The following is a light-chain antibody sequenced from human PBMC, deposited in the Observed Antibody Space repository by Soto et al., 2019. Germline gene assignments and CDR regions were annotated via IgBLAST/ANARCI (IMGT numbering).Light chain of an antibody. Sequence: QSALTQPASVSGSPGQSITISCTGTSSDVGGYKYVSWYQQHPGKAPKLMIYEVSNRPSGVSNRFSGSKSGNTASLTISGLQAEDEADYYCNSYASNIPFVFGTGTKVTVL. CDR3: NSYASNIPFV. CDR2: EVS. V-gene: IGLV2-14*01. CDR1: SSDVGGYKY. J-gene: IGLJ1*01.